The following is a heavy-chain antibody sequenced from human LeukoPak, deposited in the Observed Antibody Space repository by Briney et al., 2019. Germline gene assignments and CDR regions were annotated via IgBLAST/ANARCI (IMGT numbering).Heavy chain of an antibody. D-gene: IGHD7-27*01. Sequence: GGSLRLSCTASGFIFSTYSMIWVRQAPGKGLEWVSSISSGSSNIYYADSVKGRFTISRDNAQNSPYLQMNSLRAEDTAVYYCAKGDVSVTREFDYWGQGTLVTVSS. CDR1: GFIFSTYS. J-gene: IGHJ4*02. CDR2: ISSGSSNI. CDR3: AKGDVSVTREFDY. V-gene: IGHV3-21*01.